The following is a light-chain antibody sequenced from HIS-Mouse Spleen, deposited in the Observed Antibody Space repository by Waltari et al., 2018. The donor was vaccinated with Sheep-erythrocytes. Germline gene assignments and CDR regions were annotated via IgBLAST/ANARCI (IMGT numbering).Light chain of an antibody. CDR3: CSYAGSYNHV. V-gene: IGLV2-11*01. Sequence: QSALTQPRSVSGSPGQSVTISCTGTSSDVGGYNYVPWYQQHPGKAPKLMIYDVSKRPSGVPDSFSGSKSGNTASLTISGLQAEDEADYYCCSYAGSYNHVFATGTKVTVL. CDR2: DVS. J-gene: IGLJ1*01. CDR1: SSDVGGYNY.